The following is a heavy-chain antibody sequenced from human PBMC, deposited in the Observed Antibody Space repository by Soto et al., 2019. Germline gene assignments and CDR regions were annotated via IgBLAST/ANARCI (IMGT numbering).Heavy chain of an antibody. J-gene: IGHJ4*02. Sequence: GSLRLSCADSGFRFSSYSMSWVRQAPGKGLEWVAAITATGDRTYYADSVTGRFTISRDNSKKTHYLQMTSLRAEDTAMYYCATMNGYFEYWGQGTPVTVSS. V-gene: IGHV3-23*01. D-gene: IGHD3-22*01. CDR3: ATMNGYFEY. CDR2: ITATGDRT. CDR1: GFRFSSYS.